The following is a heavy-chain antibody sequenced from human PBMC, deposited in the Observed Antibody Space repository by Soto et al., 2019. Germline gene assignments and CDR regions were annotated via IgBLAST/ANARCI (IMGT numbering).Heavy chain of an antibody. V-gene: IGHV1-8*01. CDR3: AIGLRGRWFDP. Sequence: QVQLVQSGAEVKKPGASVKVSCKASGYTFTSSDINWVRQATGQGLEWIGWMHPNSGNTGYAQKFQGRVTMTRNTSISTADMELISLRSEDTAGYYCAIGLRGRWFDPWGQGTLVTVSS. J-gene: IGHJ5*02. CDR1: GYTFTSSD. D-gene: IGHD3-10*01. CDR2: MHPNSGNT.